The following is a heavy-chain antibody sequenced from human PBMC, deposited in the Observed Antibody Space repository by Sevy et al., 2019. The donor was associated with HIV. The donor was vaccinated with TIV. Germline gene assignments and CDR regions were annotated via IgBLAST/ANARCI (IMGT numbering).Heavy chain of an antibody. Sequence: GGSLRLSCAASGFTFDDYAMHWVRQAPGKGLEWVSGISWNSGSIGYAHSVKGRFTISRDNAKNSLYLLMNSLRAEDTALYYCAKDKGSGYSSSWGHYWGQGTLVTVSS. CDR2: ISWNSGSI. CDR1: GFTFDDYA. D-gene: IGHD6-13*01. V-gene: IGHV3-9*01. CDR3: AKDKGSGYSSSWGHY. J-gene: IGHJ4*02.